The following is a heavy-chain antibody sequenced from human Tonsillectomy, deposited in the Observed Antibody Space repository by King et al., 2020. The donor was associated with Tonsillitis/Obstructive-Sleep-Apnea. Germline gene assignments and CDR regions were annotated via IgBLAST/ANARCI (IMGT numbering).Heavy chain of an antibody. CDR2: ISYDGNNK. D-gene: IGHD6-19*01. CDR3: AREIGSSGWYPHFDS. V-gene: IGHV3-30*04. CDR1: GFTFSSYA. J-gene: IGHJ4*02. Sequence: VQLVESGGGVVQPGKSLRLSCAASGFTFSSYAMHWVRQAPGKGLEWVALISYDGNNKYYADSVKGRFTISRDNSKYTLCLQMNSLRAEDTAVYYCAREIGSSGWYPHFDSWGQGTLVTVSS.